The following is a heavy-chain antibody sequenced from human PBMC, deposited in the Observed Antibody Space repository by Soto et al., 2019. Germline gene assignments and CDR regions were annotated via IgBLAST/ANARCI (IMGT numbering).Heavy chain of an antibody. CDR1: GFTFSSYA. CDR3: AKDEEGGSYYFNAFDI. Sequence: GGSLRLSCAASGFTFSSYAMSWVRQAPGKGLEWVSAISGSGGSTYYADSVKGRFTISRDNSKNTLYLQMNSLRAEDTAVYYCAKDEEGGSYYFNAFDIWGQGTMVTVSS. CDR2: ISGSGGST. J-gene: IGHJ3*02. D-gene: IGHD1-26*01. V-gene: IGHV3-23*01.